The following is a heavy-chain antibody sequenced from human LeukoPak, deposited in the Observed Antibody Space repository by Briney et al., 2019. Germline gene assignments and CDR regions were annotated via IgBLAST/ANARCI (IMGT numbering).Heavy chain of an antibody. CDR2: IYYSGST. CDR3: ARDLRSAAAGTNWFDP. V-gene: IGHV4-59*11. Sequence: PSETLSLTCTVSGGSISSHYWSWIRQPPGKGLEWIGNIYYSGSTNYNPSLKSRVTISVDTSKNQFSLKLSSVTAADTAVYYCARDLRSAAAGTNWFDPWGQGTLVTVSS. D-gene: IGHD6-13*01. CDR1: GGSISSHY. J-gene: IGHJ5*02.